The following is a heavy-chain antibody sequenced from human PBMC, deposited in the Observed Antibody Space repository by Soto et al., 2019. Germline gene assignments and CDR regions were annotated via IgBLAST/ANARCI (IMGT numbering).Heavy chain of an antibody. D-gene: IGHD6-6*01. V-gene: IGHV4-59*08. J-gene: IGHJ4*02. CDR2: IYYSGST. Sequence: PSETLSLTCTVSGGSISSYYWRWIRQPPGKGLEWIGYIYYSGSTNYTPSLKSRVTISVDTSKNQFSLKLSSVTAADTAAYYCAREATIAARLDSWGQGTLVTVS. CDR3: AREATIAARLDS. CDR1: GGSISSYY.